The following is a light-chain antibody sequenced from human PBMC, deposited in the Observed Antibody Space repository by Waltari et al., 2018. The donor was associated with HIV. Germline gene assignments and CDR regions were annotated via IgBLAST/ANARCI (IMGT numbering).Light chain of an antibody. CDR3: ASWDDALSSWL. J-gene: IGLJ6*01. Sequence: QSGLSQPPSTSRPPGQRVVISCSGSSSNVGKNYVSWFQQLPGAAPRLPIYRNARRPSGVPARFTAAKSGTSASLVISGLRSDDEAEYFCASWDDALSSWLFGGGTKLTVL. V-gene: IGLV1-47*01. CDR1: SSNVGKNY. CDR2: RNA.